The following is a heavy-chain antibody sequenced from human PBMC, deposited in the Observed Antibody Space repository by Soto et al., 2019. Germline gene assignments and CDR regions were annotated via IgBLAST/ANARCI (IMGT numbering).Heavy chain of an antibody. J-gene: IGHJ4*02. CDR1: GGSISSGDYY. V-gene: IGHV4-30-4*01. D-gene: IGHD3-22*01. Sequence: SETLSLTCTVSGGSISSGDYYWSWIRQPPGKGLEWIGYIYYSGSTYYNPSLKSRVTISVDTSKNQFSLKLSSVTAADTAVYYCARAYYYDSSGLDYWGQGTLVTVSS. CDR2: IYYSGST. CDR3: ARAYYYDSSGLDY.